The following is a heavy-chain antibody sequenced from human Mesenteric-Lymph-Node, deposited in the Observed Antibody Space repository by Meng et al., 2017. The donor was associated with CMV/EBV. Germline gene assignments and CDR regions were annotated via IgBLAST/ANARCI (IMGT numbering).Heavy chain of an antibody. V-gene: IGHV1-2*06. CDR3: ARDNVNPEGFDP. CDR1: GYTFTDFY. CDR2: INPNSGVS. J-gene: IGHJ5*02. D-gene: IGHD2/OR15-2a*01. Sequence: VQLAQARAEAGKPGAYVLVSCKASGYTFTDFYIHWVRQAPGQGLEWMGRINPNSGVSNSAQNFQGRVTMTRDTSISTAYMELGRLTSDDTAVYYCARDNVNPEGFDPWGQGTLVTVSS.